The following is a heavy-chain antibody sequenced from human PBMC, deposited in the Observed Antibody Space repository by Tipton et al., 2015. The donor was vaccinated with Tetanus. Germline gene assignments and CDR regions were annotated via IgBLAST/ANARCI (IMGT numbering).Heavy chain of an antibody. CDR1: GASMSSSSYY. CDR3: ARSGYYSRAYYHYRMDV. V-gene: IGHV4-39*01. J-gene: IGHJ6*02. D-gene: IGHD3-9*01. CDR2: IYYSGSS. Sequence: TLSLTCNVSGASMSSSSYYWDWIRQPPGKGLEWIGSIYYSGSSYYNPSLESRVTISLDTSKNRFSLKLTSVTAADAAVYYCARSGYYSRAYYHYRMDVWGQGTTVSVSS.